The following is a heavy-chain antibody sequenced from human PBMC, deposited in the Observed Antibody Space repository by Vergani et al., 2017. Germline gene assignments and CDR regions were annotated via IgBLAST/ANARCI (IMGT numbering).Heavy chain of an antibody. J-gene: IGHJ6*02. D-gene: IGHD1-26*01. Sequence: ESGPALVKPTQTLSLTCTVSGGSISSGDYYWSWIRQPPGKGLEWIGYIYYSGSTYYNPSLKSRVTISVDTSKNQFSLKLSSVTAADTAVYYCARDRIVGATTMYYYYYGMDVWGQGTTVTVSS. V-gene: IGHV4-30-4*01. CDR1: GGSISSGDYY. CDR2: IYYSGST. CDR3: ARDRIVGATTMYYYYYGMDV.